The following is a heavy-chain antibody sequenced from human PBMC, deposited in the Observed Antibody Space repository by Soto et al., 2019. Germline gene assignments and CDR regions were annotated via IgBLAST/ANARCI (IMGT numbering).Heavy chain of an antibody. CDR1: GGTFSSYS. Sequence: ASVKVSCKASGGTFSSYSISWVRQAPGQGLEWMGGIIPIFGTANYAQKFQGRVTITADESTSTAYMELSSLRSEDTAVYYCAREVVFVDYGDYYYYGMDVWGQGTTVTVSS. D-gene: IGHD4-17*01. CDR2: IIPIFGTA. CDR3: AREVVFVDYGDYYYYGMDV. J-gene: IGHJ6*02. V-gene: IGHV1-69*13.